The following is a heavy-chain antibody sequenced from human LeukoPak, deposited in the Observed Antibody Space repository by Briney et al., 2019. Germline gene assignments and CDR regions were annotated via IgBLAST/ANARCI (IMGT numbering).Heavy chain of an antibody. CDR3: ARVVGGYYDSSGRFDY. CDR1: GFTFSNVW. CDR2: ISSSGSTI. D-gene: IGHD3-22*01. J-gene: IGHJ4*02. Sequence: GGSLRLSCAVSGFTFSNVWMNWVRQAPGKGLEWVSYISSSGSTIYYADSVKGRFTISRDNAKNSLYLQMNSLRAEDTAVYYCARVVGGYYDSSGRFDYWGQGTLVTVSS. V-gene: IGHV3-48*04.